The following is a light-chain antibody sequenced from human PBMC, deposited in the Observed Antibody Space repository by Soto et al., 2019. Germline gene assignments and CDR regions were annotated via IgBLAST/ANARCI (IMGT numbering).Light chain of an antibody. CDR1: SSNIGSYT. J-gene: IGLJ1*01. V-gene: IGLV1-44*01. CDR3: AAWDDSLNGYV. Sequence: QSVLIQPPSASGTPGQRVTVSCSGGSSNIGSYTVNWYQQLPGAAPKLLIYSNSQRPSGVPDRFCASKSGTSASLAISGLQSEDEAEYYCAAWDDSLNGYVFGPGTKLTVL. CDR2: SNS.